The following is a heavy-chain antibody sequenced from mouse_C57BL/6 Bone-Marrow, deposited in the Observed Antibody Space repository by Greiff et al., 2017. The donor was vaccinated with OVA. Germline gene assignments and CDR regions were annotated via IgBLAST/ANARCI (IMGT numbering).Heavy chain of an antibody. CDR1: GYTFTSYG. CDR2: IYPRSGNT. D-gene: IGHD1-1*01. V-gene: IGHV1-81*01. Sequence: ESGAELARPGASVKLSCKASGYTFTSYGISWVKQRTGQGLEWIGEIYPRSGNTYYNEKFKGKATLTADKSSSTAYMELRSLTSEDSAVYFCARIYYYGSSYVRGQGTTRTVSS. J-gene: IGHJ2*01. CDR3: ARIYYYGSSYV.